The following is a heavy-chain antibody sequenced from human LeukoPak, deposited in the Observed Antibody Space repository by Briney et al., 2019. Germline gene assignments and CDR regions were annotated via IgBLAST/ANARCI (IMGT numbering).Heavy chain of an antibody. CDR2: ISAYNGNT. V-gene: IGHV1-18*01. CDR1: GYTFNNYG. Sequence: ASVKVSCKASGYTFNNYGITWVRQAPGQGLEWMEWISAYNGNTNHAQNFQGRVTMTRDTSTSTAYMEMRSLRSDDTAVYYCARGSSRFGESTDAFDIWGQGTMVAVSS. CDR3: ARGSSRFGESTDAFDI. J-gene: IGHJ3*02. D-gene: IGHD3-10*01.